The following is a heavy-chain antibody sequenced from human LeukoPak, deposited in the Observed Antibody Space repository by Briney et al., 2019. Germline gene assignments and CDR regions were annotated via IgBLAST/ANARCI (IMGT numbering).Heavy chain of an antibody. J-gene: IGHJ6*03. V-gene: IGHV3-11*04. CDR2: ISSSGSTI. CDR3: ARDRSDFWSGYSNYYYYMDV. Sequence: GGSLRLSCAASGFTFSDYYMSWIRQAPGKGLEWVSYISSSGSTIYYADSVKGRFTISRDNAKNSLYLQMNSLRAEDTAVYYCARDRSDFWSGYSNYYYYMDVWGKGTTVTVSS. D-gene: IGHD3-3*01. CDR1: GFTFSDYY.